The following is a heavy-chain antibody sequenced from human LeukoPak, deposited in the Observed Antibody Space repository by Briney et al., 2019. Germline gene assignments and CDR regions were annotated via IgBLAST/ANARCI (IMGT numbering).Heavy chain of an antibody. V-gene: IGHV4-59*12. Sequence: SETLSLTCTVSGGSISSYYWSWIRQPPGKVLEWIGYIYYSGSTNYNPSLKSRVTISVDTSKNQFSLKLSSVTAADTAVYYCARAMSYYDFWSGDLESCSFDYWGQGTLVTVSS. CDR2: IYYSGST. CDR3: ARAMSYYDFWSGDLESCSFDY. J-gene: IGHJ4*02. CDR1: GGSISSYY. D-gene: IGHD3-3*01.